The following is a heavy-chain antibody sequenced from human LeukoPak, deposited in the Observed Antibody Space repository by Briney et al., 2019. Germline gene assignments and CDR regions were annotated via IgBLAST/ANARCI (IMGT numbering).Heavy chain of an antibody. V-gene: IGHV3-7*01. CDR1: GFTFSSYW. CDR2: IKQDGSEK. D-gene: IGHD6-6*01. Sequence: GGSLRLSCAASGFTFSSYWMSWVRQAPGKGLEWVANIKQDGSEKYYVDSVKGRFTISRDNAKTSLYLQMNSLRAEDTAVYYCARDLSAARPRPGYYYAMDVWAKGPRSPSP. J-gene: IGHJ6*02. CDR3: ARDLSAARPRPGYYYAMDV.